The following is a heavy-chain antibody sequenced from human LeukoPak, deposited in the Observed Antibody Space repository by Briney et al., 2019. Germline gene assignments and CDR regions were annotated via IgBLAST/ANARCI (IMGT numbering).Heavy chain of an antibody. CDR2: IYYGGST. Sequence: SETLSLTCTVSGGSISSYYWSWIRQPPGKGLEWIGYIYYGGSTNYNPSLKSRVTISVDTSKNQFSLKLSSVTAADTAVYYCARAGFQWLDFDYWGQGTLVTVSS. J-gene: IGHJ4*02. V-gene: IGHV4-59*01. D-gene: IGHD6-19*01. CDR3: ARAGFQWLDFDY. CDR1: GGSISSYY.